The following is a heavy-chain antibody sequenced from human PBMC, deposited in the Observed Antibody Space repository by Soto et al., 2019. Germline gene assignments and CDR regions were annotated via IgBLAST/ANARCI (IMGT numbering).Heavy chain of an antibody. V-gene: IGHV3-23*01. J-gene: IGHJ4*02. Sequence: PWGSLRLSCAASGFTFSSYAMSWVRQAPGEGLEWVSSISCSGGSTYYADSVKGRLTIYRDNSKKTLYLQMNSMRAEDTAVYYCAEILGIAEAGYFDXLCQGTLVTVSX. CDR1: GFTFSSYA. CDR3: AEILGIAEAGYFDX. D-gene: IGHD6-13*01. CDR2: ISCSGGST.